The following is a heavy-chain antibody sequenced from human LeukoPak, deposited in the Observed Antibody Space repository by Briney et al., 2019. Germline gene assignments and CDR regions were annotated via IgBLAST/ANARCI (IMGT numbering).Heavy chain of an antibody. CDR2: ISADTGNT. CDR1: GYTFICCG. J-gene: IGHJ4*02. V-gene: IGHV1-18*01. CDR3: ARRSQNGYNSPIDY. D-gene: IGHD5-24*01. Sequence: ASVKVSCETSGYTFICCGITWVRQAPGQGLEWMGWISADTGNTDYARNLQGRVSMTTDRSTSTAYMELRSLRSDDTAVYYCARRSQNGYNSPIDYWGQGTLVTVSS.